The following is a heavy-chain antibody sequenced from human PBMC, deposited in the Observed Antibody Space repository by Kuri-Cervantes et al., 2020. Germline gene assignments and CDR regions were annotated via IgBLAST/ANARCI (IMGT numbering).Heavy chain of an antibody. CDR2: IKQDGSEK. Sequence: GESLKISCVASGFTFSTYWMNWVRQAPGKGLEWVANIKQDGSEKYYVDSVKGRFTIPRDNAKNSLYLQMNSLRAEDTAVYYCAREWIKLSPLFDYWGQGTLVTVSS. J-gene: IGHJ4*02. CDR3: AREWIKLSPLFDY. CDR1: GFTFSTYW. D-gene: IGHD5-18*01. V-gene: IGHV3-7*01.